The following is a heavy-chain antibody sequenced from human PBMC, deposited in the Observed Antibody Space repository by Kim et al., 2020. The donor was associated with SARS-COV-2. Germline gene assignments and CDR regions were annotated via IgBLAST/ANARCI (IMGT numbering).Heavy chain of an antibody. D-gene: IGHD1-26*01. V-gene: IGHV3-33*01. CDR2: IWYDGSNK. Sequence: GGSLRLSCAASGFTFSSYGMHWVRQAPGKGLEWVAVIWYDGSNKYYADSVKGRFTISRDNSKNTLYLQMYSLRAEDTAVYYCARDFIVGATYPFDYWGQGTLVTVSS. J-gene: IGHJ4*02. CDR1: GFTFSSYG. CDR3: ARDFIVGATYPFDY.